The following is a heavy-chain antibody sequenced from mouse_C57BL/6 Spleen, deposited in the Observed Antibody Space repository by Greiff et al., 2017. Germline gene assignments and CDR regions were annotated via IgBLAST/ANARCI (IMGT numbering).Heavy chain of an antibody. D-gene: IGHD3-2*02. CDR3: ARRAAQGQVYFDY. Sequence: QVQLQQSGPELVKPGASVKLSCKASGYTFTSYDINWVKQRPGQGLEWIGWIYPRDGSTKYNEKFKGKATLTVDTSSSTAYMELHSLTSEDSAVYFCARRAAQGQVYFDYWGQGTTLTVSS. CDR1: GYTFTSYD. J-gene: IGHJ2*01. V-gene: IGHV1-85*01. CDR2: IYPRDGST.